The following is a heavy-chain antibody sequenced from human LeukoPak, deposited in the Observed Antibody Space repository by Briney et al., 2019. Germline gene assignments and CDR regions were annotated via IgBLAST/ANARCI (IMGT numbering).Heavy chain of an antibody. CDR2: IRRKAYGGTT. CDR3: TRARYMSSCRIYDAFDS. D-gene: IGHD6-13*01. V-gene: IGHV3-49*04. J-gene: IGHJ3*02. Sequence: GGSLRLSCTASGFTFGDYAMSWVRQAPGKGLEWVGFIRRKAYGGTTEYAASVKGRFTISRGDSKSSAYLQMNSLKTEDTAVDYCTRARYMSSCRIYDAFDSGGQGTMVTVSS. CDR1: GFTFGDYA.